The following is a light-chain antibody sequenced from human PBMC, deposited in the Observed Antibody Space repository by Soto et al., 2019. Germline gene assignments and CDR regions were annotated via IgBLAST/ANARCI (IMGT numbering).Light chain of an antibody. Sequence: QAVVTQEPSFSVSPGRTVTLTCGLSSGSVSTSYYPSWYQQTPGQAPRTLIYSTNTRSSGVPDRFSGSILGNKAALTTTGAQADDESDYSCVLYMGSGIWVFGGGTKLTVL. CDR2: STN. CDR3: VLYMGSGIWV. J-gene: IGLJ3*02. CDR1: SGSVSTSYY. V-gene: IGLV8-61*01.